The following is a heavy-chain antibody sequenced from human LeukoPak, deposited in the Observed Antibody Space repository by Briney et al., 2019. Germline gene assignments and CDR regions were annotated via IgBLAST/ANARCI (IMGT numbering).Heavy chain of an antibody. Sequence: GGSLRLSCGAWSLPEYINDVGWVRQAPGKGLQWVSYIGRSGGTIFYDDSVKGRFTISRDNAKNSLYLQMSNLRDENTAVYHQAETGGHVPDILCRGACRYYSDFWGQGALVTVSS. CDR2: IGRSGGTI. CDR3: AETGGHVPDILCRGACRYYSDF. V-gene: IGHV3-48*02. CDR1: SLPEYIN. D-gene: IGHD2-21*02. J-gene: IGHJ4*02.